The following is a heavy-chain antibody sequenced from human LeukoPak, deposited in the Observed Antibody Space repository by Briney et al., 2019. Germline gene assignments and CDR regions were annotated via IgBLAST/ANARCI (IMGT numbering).Heavy chain of an antibody. D-gene: IGHD3-22*01. CDR1: GYTFTDYS. CDR3: ARNTYYYDSSAGTFDF. J-gene: IGHJ4*02. V-gene: IGHV1-2*02. Sequence: GASVKVSCKASGYTFTDYSMHWVRQAPGQGLEWMGWINPNSGGTNYAQKFQGRVTMTRETSISTASLELSRLRSADTAVFYCARNTYYYDSSAGTFDFWGQGTLVTVSS. CDR2: INPNSGGT.